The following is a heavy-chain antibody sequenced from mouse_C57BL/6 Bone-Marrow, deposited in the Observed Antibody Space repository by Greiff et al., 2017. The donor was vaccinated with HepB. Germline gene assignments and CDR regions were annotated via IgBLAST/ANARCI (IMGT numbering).Heavy chain of an antibody. J-gene: IGHJ1*03. D-gene: IGHD1-1*01. CDR2: IYPGDGDT. V-gene: IGHV1-82*01. CDR1: GYAFSSSW. CDR3: VRTTFITTVVAPFYLYFDV. Sequence: VQLQQSGPELVKPGASVKISCKASGYAFSSSWMNWVKQRPGKGLEWIGRIYPGDGDTNYNGKFKGKATLTADKSSSTAYMQLSSLTSEDSAVYFCVRTTFITTVVAPFYLYFDVWGTGTTVTVSS.